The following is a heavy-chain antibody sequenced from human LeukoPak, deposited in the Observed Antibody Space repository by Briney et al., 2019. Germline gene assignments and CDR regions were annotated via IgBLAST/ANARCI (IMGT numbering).Heavy chain of an antibody. D-gene: IGHD3-10*01. V-gene: IGHV3-7*01. CDR2: IKQDGSEK. CDR1: GFTFSSYW. Sequence: GGSLRLSCAASGFTFSSYWMSWVRQAPGTGLEWVANIKQDGSEKYYVDSVKGRFTISRDNAKSSLFLQMNSLRAEDTAVYHCARDYYASGSYYSGPVDYWGQGTLVTVSS. CDR3: ARDYYASGSYYSGPVDY. J-gene: IGHJ4*02.